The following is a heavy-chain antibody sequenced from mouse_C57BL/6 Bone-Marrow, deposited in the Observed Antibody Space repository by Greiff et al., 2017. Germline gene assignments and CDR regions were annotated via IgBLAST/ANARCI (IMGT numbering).Heavy chain of an antibody. CDR1: GFPFSSYA. CDR3: TRDRDGSSSAWFAY. V-gene: IGHV5-9-1*02. D-gene: IGHD1-1*01. J-gene: IGHJ3*01. Sequence: EVKLVESGEGLVKPGGSLKLSCAASGFPFSSYAMSWVRQTPEKRLEWVAYISSGGDYIYYADPVKGRFTISRDNARNTLYLQMSSLKSEDTAMYYCTRDRDGSSSAWFAYWGQGTLVTVSA. CDR2: ISSGGDYI.